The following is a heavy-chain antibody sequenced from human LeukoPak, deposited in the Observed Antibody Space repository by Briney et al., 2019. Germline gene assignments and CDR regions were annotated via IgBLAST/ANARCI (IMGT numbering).Heavy chain of an antibody. CDR3: AKDQCSSTSCYYYYGMDV. CDR2: ISYDGSNK. V-gene: IGHV3-30*18. Sequence: PGGSLRLSCAASGFTFSSYGMHWVRQAPGKGLEWVAVISYDGSNKYYADSVKGRFTISRDNSKNTLYLQMNSLRAEDTAVYYCAKDQCSSTSCYYYYGMDVWGQGTTVTVSS. CDR1: GFTFSSYG. D-gene: IGHD2-2*01. J-gene: IGHJ6*02.